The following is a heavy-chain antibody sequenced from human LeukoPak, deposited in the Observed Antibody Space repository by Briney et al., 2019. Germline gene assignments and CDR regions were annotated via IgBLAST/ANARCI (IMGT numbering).Heavy chain of an antibody. CDR2: INPNSGGT. Sequence: ASVKVSCKASGYTFTGYYMHWVRQAPGQGLEWMVWINPNSGGTNYAQKFQGRVTMTRDTSISTAYMELSGLRSDDTAVYYCARDGSWFGELLWMQQIDYWGQGTLVTVSS. D-gene: IGHD3-10*01. CDR1: GYTFTGYY. V-gene: IGHV1-2*02. J-gene: IGHJ4*02. CDR3: ARDGSWFGELLWMQQIDY.